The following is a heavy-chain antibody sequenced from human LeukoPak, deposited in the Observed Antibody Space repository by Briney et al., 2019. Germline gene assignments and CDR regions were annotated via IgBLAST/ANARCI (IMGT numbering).Heavy chain of an antibody. CDR3: ARRYYYDSSGYYFDF. D-gene: IGHD3-22*01. V-gene: IGHV4-59*08. J-gene: IGHJ4*02. CDR2: LYYSGST. CDR1: GGSISSYY. Sequence: SETLSLTCTVSGGSISSYYWSWIRQPPGKGLEWIGYLYYSGSTNYNPSLKSRVTISVDTSKNQFSLKLRSVTAADTAVYYCARRYYYDSSGYYFDFWGQGTLVTVSS.